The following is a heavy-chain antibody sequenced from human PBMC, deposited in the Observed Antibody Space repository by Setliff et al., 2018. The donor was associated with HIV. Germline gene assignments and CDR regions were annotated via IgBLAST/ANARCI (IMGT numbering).Heavy chain of an antibody. CDR3: ARLSRIAAVYFHH. J-gene: IGHJ1*01. D-gene: IGHD6-25*01. CDR2: INHSGST. Sequence: PSETLSLTCTVSGGAISSNKWWSWIRQPPGKGLEWIGEINHSGSTNYNPSLKSRVTISVDTSKNQFSLKLSSVTAADTAVYYCARLSRIAAVYFHHWGQGTLVTVSS. CDR1: GGAISSNKW. V-gene: IGHV4-4*02.